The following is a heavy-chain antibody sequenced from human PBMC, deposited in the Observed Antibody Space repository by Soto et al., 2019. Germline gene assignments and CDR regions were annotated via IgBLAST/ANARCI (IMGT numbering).Heavy chain of an antibody. J-gene: IGHJ4*02. CDR3: ALPCCGGNCYSPFDY. CDR2: ISANSGNT. V-gene: IGHV3-23*01. Sequence: GGSLRPSWTAAGCGLSKYAISGVRQAAGKGLEWVSVISANSGNTDYADYVKGRFTISRDKSENTVFLQLNRLRAEDTAAYYCALPCCGGNCYSPFDYWGQGTLVTVSS. CDR1: GCGLSKYA. D-gene: IGHD2-21*02.